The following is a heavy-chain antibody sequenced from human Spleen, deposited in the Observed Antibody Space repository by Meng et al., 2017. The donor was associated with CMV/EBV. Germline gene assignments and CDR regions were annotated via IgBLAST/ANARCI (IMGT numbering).Heavy chain of an antibody. D-gene: IGHD2-2*01. CDR2: ISSSSYI. Sequence: GESLKISCEASGFTFSSYSMNWVRQAPGKGLEWVSSISSSSYIYYADSVKGRFTISRDNAKNSLYLQMNSLRAEDTAVYYCARDRGVVVPAAKDYYYYYGMDVWGQGTTVTVSS. CDR1: GFTFSSYS. V-gene: IGHV3-21*01. J-gene: IGHJ6*02. CDR3: ARDRGVVVPAAKDYYYYYGMDV.